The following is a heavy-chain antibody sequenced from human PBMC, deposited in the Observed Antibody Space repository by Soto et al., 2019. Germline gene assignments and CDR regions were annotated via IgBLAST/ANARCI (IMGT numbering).Heavy chain of an antibody. V-gene: IGHV3-7*01. CDR2: IHPDGSGR. D-gene: IGHD3-16*01. CDR1: GFTFSGYW. J-gene: IGHJ3*02. Sequence: EVQLVESGGGLVQPGGSLRLSCAASGFTFSGYWMAWGRQAPGKGLEWVANIHPDGSGRYYVDSVKGRFTISRDKAQNSLYLQMNSLRAEDTSLYYCAREGRLLGAFDIWGQGTVVTVSS. CDR3: AREGRLLGAFDI.